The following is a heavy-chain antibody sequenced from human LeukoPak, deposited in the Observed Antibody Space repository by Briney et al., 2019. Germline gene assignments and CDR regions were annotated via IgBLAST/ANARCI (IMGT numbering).Heavy chain of an antibody. D-gene: IGHD5-18*01. J-gene: IGHJ3*02. CDR2: SSTDGSST. CDR1: GFTFSSYW. CDR3: AREDTAMPDAFDI. V-gene: IGHV3-74*01. Sequence: GGSLRLSCAASGFTFSSYWMHWVRQAPGKGLVWFSRSSTDGSSTSYADSVKGRFTISRDNAKNTLYLQMNSLRAEDTAVYYCAREDTAMPDAFDIWGQGTMVTVSS.